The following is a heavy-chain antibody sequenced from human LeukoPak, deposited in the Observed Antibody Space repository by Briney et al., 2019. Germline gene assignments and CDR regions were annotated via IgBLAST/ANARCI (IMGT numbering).Heavy chain of an antibody. CDR3: ARDRYDFWSGYRFETNWFDP. CDR1: GYTFTGYY. V-gene: IGHV1-2*02. CDR2: INPNSGGT. Sequence: ASVKVSCKASGYTFTGYYMHWVRQAPGQGLEWMGWINPNSGGTNYAQKFQGRVTMTRDTSISTAYMELSRLRSDDTAVYYCARDRYDFWSGYRFETNWFDPWGQGTLVTVSS. D-gene: IGHD3-3*01. J-gene: IGHJ5*02.